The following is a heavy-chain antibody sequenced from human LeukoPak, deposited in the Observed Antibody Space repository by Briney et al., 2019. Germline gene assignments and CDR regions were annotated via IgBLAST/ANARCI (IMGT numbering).Heavy chain of an antibody. CDR2: LSGSGRGT. V-gene: IGHV3-23*01. D-gene: IGHD2-15*01. J-gene: IGHJ6*02. CDR3: AKMYCRGPWCYTGGDDKFYGMDV. CDR1: GFTFNNFA. Sequence: GGSLRLPCVASGFTFNNFAMSWVRQAPGKGLEWVSTLSGSGRGTNYADSVKGRFIISRDNSKKTLSLQMSSLRAEDTAAYYCAKMYCRGPWCYTGGDDKFYGMDVWGQGTTVTVSS.